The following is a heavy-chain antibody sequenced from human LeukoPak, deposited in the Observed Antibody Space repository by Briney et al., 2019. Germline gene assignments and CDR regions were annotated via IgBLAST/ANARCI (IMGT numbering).Heavy chain of an antibody. V-gene: IGHV3-11*01. CDR2: ISSSGSTI. Sequence: GGSLRLSCAASGFTFSDYYMSWIRQAPGKGLEWVSYISSSGSTIYYADSVKGRFTISRDNAKNSLYLQMNSLRAEDTAVYYCARDAPYYYGSGYWFDPWGQGTLVTVSS. J-gene: IGHJ5*02. D-gene: IGHD3-10*01. CDR3: ARDAPYYYGSGYWFDP. CDR1: GFTFSDYY.